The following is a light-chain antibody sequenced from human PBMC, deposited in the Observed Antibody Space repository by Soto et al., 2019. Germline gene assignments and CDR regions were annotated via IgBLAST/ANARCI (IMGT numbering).Light chain of an antibody. CDR3: QQYKSWPIT. CDR2: GAS. Sequence: ILMTQSPATVSVSPGESATLSCRASQSINRDLAWYVQKPGQAPRRVVYGASTWATGVPPRFTGSGSGTEFTLTISGLQSEDFAVYYCQQYKSWPITFGQGTRLENK. J-gene: IGKJ5*01. V-gene: IGKV3D-15*01. CDR1: QSINRD.